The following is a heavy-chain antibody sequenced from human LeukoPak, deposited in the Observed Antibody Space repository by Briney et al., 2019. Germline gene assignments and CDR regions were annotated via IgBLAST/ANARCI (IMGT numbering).Heavy chain of an antibody. J-gene: IGHJ4*02. CDR3: ARNTIAAAGSFDY. CDR2: IYYSGST. D-gene: IGHD6-13*01. CDR1: GGSISSYY. Sequence: PSETLSLTCTVSGGSISSYYWSWIRQPPGKGLEWIGYIYYSGSTNYNPSPKSRVTISVDTSKNQFSLKLSSVTAADTAVYYCARNTIAAAGSFDYWGQGTLVTVSS. V-gene: IGHV4-59*01.